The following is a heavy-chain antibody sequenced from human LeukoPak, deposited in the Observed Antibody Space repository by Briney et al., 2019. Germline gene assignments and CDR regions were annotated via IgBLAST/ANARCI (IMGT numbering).Heavy chain of an antibody. D-gene: IGHD2-21*02. J-gene: IGHJ4*02. Sequence: PGGSLRLSCAASGFTFSSYEMNWVRQAPGKGLEWVSYISSSGTIIHYADSVKGRFTISRDNAKNSLYLQMNSLRPEDTALYYCAKDVGGRWPLYYFDYWGQGTLVTVSS. V-gene: IGHV3-48*03. CDR2: ISSSGTII. CDR3: AKDVGGRWPLYYFDY. CDR1: GFTFSSYE.